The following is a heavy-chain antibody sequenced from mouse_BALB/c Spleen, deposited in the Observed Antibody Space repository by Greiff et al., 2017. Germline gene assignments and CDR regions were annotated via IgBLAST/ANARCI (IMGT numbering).Heavy chain of an antibody. CDR3: ASGDGGFAY. V-gene: IGHV1-9*01. J-gene: IGHJ3*01. CDR2: ILPGSGST. CDR1: GYTFSSYW. Sequence: QVQLKESGAELMKPGASVKISCKATGYTFSSYWIEWVKQRPGHGLEWIGEILPGSGSTNYNEKFKGKATFTADTSSNTAYMQLSSLTSEDSAVYYCASGDGGFAYWGQGTLVTVSA.